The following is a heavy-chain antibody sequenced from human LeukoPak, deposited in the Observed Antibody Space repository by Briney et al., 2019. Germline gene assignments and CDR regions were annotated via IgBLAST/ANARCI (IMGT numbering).Heavy chain of an antibody. CDR3: AKDTSSWYGNWFDP. Sequence: PGGSLRLSCAASGFTFSSYAMSWVRQAPGKGLEWVSAISGGGGSTYYADSVKGRFTISRDNSKNTLYLQMNSLRAEDTAVYYCAKDTSSWYGNWFDPWGQGTLVTVSS. J-gene: IGHJ5*02. CDR2: ISGGGGST. CDR1: GFTFSSYA. V-gene: IGHV3-23*01. D-gene: IGHD6-13*01.